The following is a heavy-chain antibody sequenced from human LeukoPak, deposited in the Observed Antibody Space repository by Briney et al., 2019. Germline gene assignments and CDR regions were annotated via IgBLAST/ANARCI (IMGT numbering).Heavy chain of an antibody. CDR3: ARLNVEMTTIVSFFDY. CDR1: GDSISSHY. V-gene: IGHV4-59*11. CDR2: ISYSGTT. J-gene: IGHJ4*02. D-gene: IGHD5-24*01. Sequence: SETLSLTCSFSGDSISSHYWSWIRQPPGKGLEWIGYISYSGTTNYGPSLKSRVTISVDTSKNHFSLKLNSVTAADTAVYYCARLNVEMTTIVSFFDYWGPGTLVTVSS.